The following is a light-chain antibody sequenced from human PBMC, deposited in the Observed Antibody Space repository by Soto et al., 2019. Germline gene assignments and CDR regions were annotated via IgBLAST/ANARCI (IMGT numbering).Light chain of an antibody. Sequence: QSVLTQPPSVSGAPGQRVTISCTGSSSNIGAGYDVHWYQQLPGTAPKLLIHGNRNRPSGVPDRFSGSKSGTSASLAITGLQAEDEADYYCQSYDSSLSSSVFGGGTKLTVL. CDR2: GNR. V-gene: IGLV1-40*01. CDR1: SSNIGAGYD. J-gene: IGLJ2*01. CDR3: QSYDSSLSSSV.